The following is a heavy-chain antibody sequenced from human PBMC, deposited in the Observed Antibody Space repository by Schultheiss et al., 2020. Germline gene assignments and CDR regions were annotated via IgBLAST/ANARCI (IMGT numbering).Heavy chain of an antibody. D-gene: IGHD2-15*01. V-gene: IGHV4-4*02. CDR2: INHSGST. CDR1: GGSISSSNW. CDR3: ARTPGYCSGGSCHERGNFDY. Sequence: SATLSLTCAVSGGSISSSNWWSWIRQPPGKGLEWIGEINHSGSTNYNPSLKSRVTISVDTSKNQFSLKLSSVTAADTAVYYCARTPGYCSGGSCHERGNFDYWGQGTLVTGSS. J-gene: IGHJ4*02.